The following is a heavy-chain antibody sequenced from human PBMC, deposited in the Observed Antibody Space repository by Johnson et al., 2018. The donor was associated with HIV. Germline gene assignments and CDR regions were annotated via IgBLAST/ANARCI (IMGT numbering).Heavy chain of an antibody. CDR1: GFAFSSYA. J-gene: IGHJ3*01. Sequence: VQLVESGGGLVQPGGSLRLSCAASGFAFSSYAMTWVRQAPGKGLEWVSSISGSGGSTYYADSVKGQFTISRDNSKNTLYLQMNSLRAEDTAVYYCAKERDSGSYFDAFDLWGQGTMVTVSS. CDR2: ISGSGGST. V-gene: IGHV3-23*04. CDR3: AKERDSGSYFDAFDL. D-gene: IGHD1-26*01.